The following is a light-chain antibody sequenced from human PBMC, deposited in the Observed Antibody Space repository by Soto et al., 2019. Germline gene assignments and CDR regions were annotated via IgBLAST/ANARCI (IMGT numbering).Light chain of an antibody. CDR1: QSISTS. V-gene: IGKV1-39*01. J-gene: IGKJ1*01. CDR3: QQSYSTWWT. CDR2: AAS. Sequence: DIQMTQSPSSLSASVGNRATITCRTSQSISTSLNWYQQKPGKAPKLLIFAASNLQSGVPSRFSGSGSGTDFTLTISSLQPEDFATYYCQQSYSTWWTFGQGTKVDI.